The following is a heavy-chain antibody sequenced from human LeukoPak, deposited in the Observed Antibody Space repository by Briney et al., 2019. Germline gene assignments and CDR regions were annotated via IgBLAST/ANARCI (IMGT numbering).Heavy chain of an antibody. J-gene: IGHJ5*02. CDR2: IIPILGIA. CDR1: GGTFSSYA. CDR3: ATEIMHDYGVYSGWFDP. Sequence: ASVKVSCKASGGTFSSYAISWVRQAPGQGLEWMGRIIPILGIANYAQKFQGRVTITADKSTSTAYMELSSLRSEDTAVYYCATEIMHDYGVYSGWFDPWGQGTLVTVSS. D-gene: IGHD4-17*01. V-gene: IGHV1-69*04.